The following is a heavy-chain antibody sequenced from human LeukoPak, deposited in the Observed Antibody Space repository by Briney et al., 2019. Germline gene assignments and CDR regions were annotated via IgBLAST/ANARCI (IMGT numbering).Heavy chain of an antibody. CDR1: GFTFSDYY. Sequence: PGGSLRLSCAASGFTFSDYYMSWIRQAPGKGLEWVSYISSSGSTMYYSDSVKGRFTISRDNAKKSLYLQMNSLRVEDTAVYYCARESGRSADCWGQGTLVTVSS. CDR2: ISSSGSTM. V-gene: IGHV3-11*04. D-gene: IGHD3-10*01. J-gene: IGHJ4*02. CDR3: ARESGRSADC.